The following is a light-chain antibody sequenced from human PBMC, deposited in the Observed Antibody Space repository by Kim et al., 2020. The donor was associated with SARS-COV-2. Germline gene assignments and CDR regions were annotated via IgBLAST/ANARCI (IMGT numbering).Light chain of an antibody. CDR2: SDN. CDR1: TPNIGSNK. J-gene: IGLJ3*02. Sequence: QSVLTQPPSVSATPGQRVTISCSGSTPNIGSNKVNWYQQVPGMAPQHLIFSDNPRPSGVPDRVSGSKSGTSAPLTISGLQPEDEADYYCGTWDGTLNGRVFGGGTQLTVL. V-gene: IGLV1-44*01. CDR3: GTWDGTLNGRV.